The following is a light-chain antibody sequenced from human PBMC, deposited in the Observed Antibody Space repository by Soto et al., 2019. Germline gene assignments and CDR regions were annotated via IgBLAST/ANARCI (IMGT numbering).Light chain of an antibody. J-gene: IGLJ1*01. CDR2: DVS. V-gene: IGLV2-14*01. Sequence: QSALTQPASVSGSPGQSITISCTGTSSDVGGYNYVSWYQQHPGKAPKLMIYDVSNRPSGVSNRFSGSKSVNTASLTISGRQAEDEADYFCVSSPRRSTRHFAFGTRRKLIVL. CDR3: VSSPRRSTRHFA. CDR1: SSDVGGYNY.